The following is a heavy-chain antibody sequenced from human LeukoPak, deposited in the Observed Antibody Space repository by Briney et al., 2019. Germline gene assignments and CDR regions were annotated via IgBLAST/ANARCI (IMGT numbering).Heavy chain of an antibody. CDR1: GFTFSSYA. CDR3: ARDLVRGYSDY. J-gene: IGHJ4*02. V-gene: IGHV3-30*04. CDR2: ISYDGSNK. Sequence: GGSLRLSCAASGFTFSSYAMHWVRQAPGKGLEWVAVISYDGSNKYYADSVKGRFTISRDNSKNTLYLQMNSLRAEDTAVYYCARDLVRGYSDYWGQGTLVTVSS. D-gene: IGHD3-10*01.